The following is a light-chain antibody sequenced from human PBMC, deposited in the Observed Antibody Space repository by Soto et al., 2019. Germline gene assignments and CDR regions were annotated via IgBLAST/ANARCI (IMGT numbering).Light chain of an antibody. CDR1: QSFSTY. CDR3: QHSYSSPPS. V-gene: IGKV1-39*01. CDR2: AAS. J-gene: IGKJ1*01. Sequence: DIQMTQSPSSLSASVGDRVSITCRASQSFSTYLAWYQQKPGKAPKLLIFAASSLQSGVPSRFSGSRSGPDFTLTISSLQPEDFATYYCQHSYSSPPSFGQGTKVDIK.